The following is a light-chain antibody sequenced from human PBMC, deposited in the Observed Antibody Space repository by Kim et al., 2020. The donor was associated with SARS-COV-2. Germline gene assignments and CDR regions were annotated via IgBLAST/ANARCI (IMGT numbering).Light chain of an antibody. J-gene: IGLJ2*01. CDR1: SLRSYS. Sequence: LGQKVMITGQGDSLRSYSASWYQQKPGQAPVLVIYGKNNRPSGFPDRFSASSSGNTASLTITGAQAEDEADYYCNSRDSSGNHLVFGGGTKLTVL. CDR3: NSRDSSGNHLV. CDR2: GKN. V-gene: IGLV3-19*01.